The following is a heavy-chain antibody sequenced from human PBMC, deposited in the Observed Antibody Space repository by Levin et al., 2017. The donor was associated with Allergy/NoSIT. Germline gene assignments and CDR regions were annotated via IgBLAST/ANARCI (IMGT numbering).Heavy chain of an antibody. Sequence: GGSLRLSCAASGFAFSTYGMHWVRQAPGKGLEWVAVITYDESNKFYADSVKGRFSISRDISKNTVYLHMNSLRPEDSAVYYCARYAVREKDDFWGQGTLVTVSS. CDR2: ITYDESNK. J-gene: IGHJ4*02. CDR3: ARYAVREKDDF. CDR1: GFAFSTYG. D-gene: IGHD4-17*01. V-gene: IGHV3-30*03.